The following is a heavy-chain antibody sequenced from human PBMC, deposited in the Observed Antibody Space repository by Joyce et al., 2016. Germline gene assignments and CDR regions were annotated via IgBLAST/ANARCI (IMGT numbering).Heavy chain of an antibody. CDR2: ISYDGKNK. CDR1: GFTFSGHS. CDR3: ARDGPKTTWDPGYYFDF. V-gene: IGHV3-30*04. Sequence: QVKLVESGGGVVQPGRSLRLSCAASGFTFSGHSMHGVRRAPGKGLDWVAIISYDGKNKYDGDSMKGRFTISRDNSKNTVYLQVDSLRTEDTAVYYCARDGPKTTWDPGYYFDFWGQGTLVTVSS. D-gene: IGHD1-14*01. J-gene: IGHJ4*02.